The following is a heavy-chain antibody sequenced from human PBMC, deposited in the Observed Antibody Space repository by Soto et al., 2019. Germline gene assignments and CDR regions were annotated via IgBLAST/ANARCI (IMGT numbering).Heavy chain of an antibody. D-gene: IGHD4-17*01. J-gene: IGHJ6*04. CDR1: GYTFTSYG. V-gene: IGHV1-18*01. CDR3: ARGDYGGKHPSHYYYCIEV. Sequence: QVQLVQSGAEVKKPGASVKVSCKASGYTFTSYGISWVRQAPGQGLEWMDWISAYNGNTNYAQKLQGRVTMTTDTAKSTAYMEMRILGSDDTTMYYCARGDYGGKHPSHYYYCIEVCGKCTTVTVSS. CDR2: ISAYNGNT.